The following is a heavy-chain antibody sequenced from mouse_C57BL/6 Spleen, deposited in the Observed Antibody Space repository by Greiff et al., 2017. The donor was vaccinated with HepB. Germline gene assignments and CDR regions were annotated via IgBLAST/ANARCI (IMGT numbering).Heavy chain of an antibody. CDR2: INPNYGTT. J-gene: IGHJ2*01. D-gene: IGHD1-1*01. Sequence: VQLKESGPELVKPGASVKISCKASGYSFTDYNMNWVKQSNGKSLEWIGVINPNYGTTSYNQKFKGKATLTVDQSSSTAYMQLNSLTSEDSAVYYGARERVGITTVSFDYWGQGTTLTVSS. CDR3: ARERVGITTVSFDY. CDR1: GYSFTDYN. V-gene: IGHV1-39*01.